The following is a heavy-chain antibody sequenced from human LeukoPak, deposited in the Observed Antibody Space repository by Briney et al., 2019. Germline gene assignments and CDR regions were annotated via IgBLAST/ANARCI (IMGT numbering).Heavy chain of an antibody. J-gene: IGHJ4*02. CDR2: ISDDGSKK. CDR1: GFAFGNYG. V-gene: IGHV3-30*18. D-gene: IGHD1-26*01. Sequence: PGGSLRHFCVASGFAFGNYGMHWVRQDKGKGLEWVAVISDDGSKKDYADSLKGRFIISRDNSKNTVYLEMNSLRAEDTAVFYCAKDRRSGIAHFYFDYWGQGALVTVSS. CDR3: AKDRRSGIAHFYFDY.